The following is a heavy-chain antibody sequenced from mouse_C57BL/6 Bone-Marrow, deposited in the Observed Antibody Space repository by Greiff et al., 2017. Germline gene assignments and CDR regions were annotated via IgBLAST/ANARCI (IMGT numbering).Heavy chain of an antibody. CDR2: IRSKSNNYAT. V-gene: IGHV10-1*01. Sequence: EVMLVESGGGLVQPTGSLKLSCAASGFSFNTYAMNWVRQAPGKGLEWVARIRSKSNNYATYYADSVKDRFTISRDESESMLYLHMNNLKTEDTAMYYCVRHDDFDYWGQGTTLTVSS. J-gene: IGHJ2*01. CDR3: VRHDDFDY. CDR1: GFSFNTYA.